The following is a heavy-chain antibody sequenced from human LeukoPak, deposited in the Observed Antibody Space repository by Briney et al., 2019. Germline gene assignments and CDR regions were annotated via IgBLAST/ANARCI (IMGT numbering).Heavy chain of an antibody. CDR3: ARGSTSLGIAAAGTIDH. CDR1: GYTFTSYY. D-gene: IGHD6-13*01. CDR2: INPSGGST. Sequence: ASVKVSCKASGYTFTSYYMHWVRQAPGQGLEWMGIINPSGGSTSYAQKFQGRVTMTRDTSTSTVYMELSSLRSEDTAVYYCARGSTSLGIAAAGTIDHWGQGTLVTVSS. V-gene: IGHV1-46*01. J-gene: IGHJ4*02.